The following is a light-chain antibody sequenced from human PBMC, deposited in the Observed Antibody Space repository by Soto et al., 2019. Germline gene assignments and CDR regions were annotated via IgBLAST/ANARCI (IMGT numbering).Light chain of an antibody. CDR2: GNT. J-gene: IGLJ2*01. Sequence: QSVLTQPPSASGTPGQRVTISCSGSSSNIGAGYDVHWYQQLPGTAPKLLIYGNTNRPSGVPDRFSGSKSGTSASLAITGLQAEDEADYYCQSYDSRSVVFGGGTKLTVL. CDR3: QSYDSRSVV. V-gene: IGLV1-40*01. CDR1: SSNIGAGYD.